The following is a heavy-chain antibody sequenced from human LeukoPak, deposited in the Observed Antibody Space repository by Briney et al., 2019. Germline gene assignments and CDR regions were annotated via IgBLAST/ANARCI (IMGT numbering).Heavy chain of an antibody. Sequence: SETLSLTCSVSDGSITSYHWSWIRQPPGKGLEWIGSIYDSGSTYYNPSLKSRVTISVDTSKNQFSLKLNSVTAADTAVYYCARHYGPWGQGTLVTVSS. CDR2: IYDSGST. J-gene: IGHJ5*02. CDR1: DGSITSYH. V-gene: IGHV4-59*05. D-gene: IGHD3-16*01. CDR3: ARHYGP.